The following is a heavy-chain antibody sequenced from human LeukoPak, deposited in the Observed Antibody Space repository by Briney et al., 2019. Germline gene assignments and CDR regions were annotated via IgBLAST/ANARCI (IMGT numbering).Heavy chain of an antibody. D-gene: IGHD6-19*01. V-gene: IGHV3-23*01. CDR3: QYSSGSSWFDP. Sequence: GGSLRLSCAASGFTFSSYAMSWVRQAPGKGLEWVSAISGSGGSTYYADSVKGRFTISRDNSKNTLYLQMNSLRAEDTAVYYCQYSSGSSWFDPWGQGTLVTVSS. CDR2: ISGSGGST. CDR1: GFTFSSYA. J-gene: IGHJ5*02.